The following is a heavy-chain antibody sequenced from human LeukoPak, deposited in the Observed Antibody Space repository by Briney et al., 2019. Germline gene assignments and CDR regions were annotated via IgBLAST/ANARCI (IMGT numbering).Heavy chain of an antibody. CDR1: GFTFSSYS. CDR2: ISSSSSYI. D-gene: IGHD3-22*01. J-gene: IGHJ3*02. V-gene: IGHV3-21*01. CDR3: ARVVTMIVVVTNDAFDI. Sequence: TGGSLRLSCAASGFTFSSYSMNWVRQAPGKGLEWVSSISSSSSYIYYADSVKGRFIISRDNAKNSLYLQMNSLRAEDTAVYYCARVVTMIVVVTNDAFDIWGQGTMVTVSS.